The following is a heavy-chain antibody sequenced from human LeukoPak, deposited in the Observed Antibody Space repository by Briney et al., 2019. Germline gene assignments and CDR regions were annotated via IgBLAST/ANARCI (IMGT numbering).Heavy chain of an antibody. CDR2: IYYSGST. J-gene: IGHJ4*02. D-gene: IGHD6-6*01. V-gene: IGHV4-59*01. CDR1: GGSTSSYY. Sequence: SETLSLTCTVSGGSTSSYYWSWIRQPPGKGLEWIGYIYYSGSTNYNPSLKSRVTISADTSKNQFSLKLSSVTAADTAVYYCARARASRWFEGFDYWGQGTLVTVSS. CDR3: ARARASRWFEGFDY.